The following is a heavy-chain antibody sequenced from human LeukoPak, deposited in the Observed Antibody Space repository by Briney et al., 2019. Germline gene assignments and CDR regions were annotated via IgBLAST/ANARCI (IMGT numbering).Heavy chain of an antibody. CDR3: ARVYYDSTGYPGGIDC. CDR1: GFTFSSYG. D-gene: IGHD3-22*01. V-gene: IGHV3-30*03. Sequence: GGSLRLSCAASGFTFSSYGMHWVRQAPGKGLEWVAILSSDGSNKYYAESVKDRFTISRDNSKNTLYLQMNSLRPEDTAVYYCARVYYDSTGYPGGIDCWGHGTLVTVSS. CDR2: LSSDGSNK. J-gene: IGHJ4*01.